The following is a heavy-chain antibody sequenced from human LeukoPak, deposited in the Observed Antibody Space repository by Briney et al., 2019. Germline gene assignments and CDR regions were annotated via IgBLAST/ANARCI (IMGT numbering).Heavy chain of an antibody. V-gene: IGHV3-23*01. CDR2: ISESGDVT. J-gene: IGHJ4*02. CDR3: ARDSSHYLGSSDY. Sequence: PGGSLRLSCVVSGFTFSSYPMSGVRQAPGKGLEWVSVISESGDVTHYADSTKGRFTISRDNTKNTLNLQMNSLRDEDTAIYYCARDSSHYLGSSDYWGQGTLVTVSS. CDR1: GFTFSSYP. D-gene: IGHD6-6*01.